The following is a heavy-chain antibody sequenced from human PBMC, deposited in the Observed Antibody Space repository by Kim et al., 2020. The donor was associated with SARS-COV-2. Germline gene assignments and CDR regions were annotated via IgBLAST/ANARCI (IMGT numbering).Heavy chain of an antibody. D-gene: IGHD5-18*01. V-gene: IGHV3-74*01. Sequence: GGSLRLSCAASGFTFSNYWMHWVRQAPGKGLLWVSRINSDGSSTGYADSVTGRFTISRDNAKNTLYLQMNSLRAEDTAVYYCASGYSYGYDYFDYWGQGTLVTVSS. CDR3: ASGYSYGYDYFDY. J-gene: IGHJ4*02. CDR2: INSDGSST. CDR1: GFTFSNYW.